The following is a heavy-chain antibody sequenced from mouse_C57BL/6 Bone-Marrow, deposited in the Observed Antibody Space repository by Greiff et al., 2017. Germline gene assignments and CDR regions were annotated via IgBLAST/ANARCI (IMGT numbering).Heavy chain of an antibody. D-gene: IGHD2-3*01. J-gene: IGHJ1*03. CDR2: IDPENGDT. CDR3: TDPIYDGYYFDV. V-gene: IGHV14-4*01. CDR1: GFNIKDDY. Sequence: VQLQQSGAELVRPGASVKLSCTASGFNIKDDYMHWVKQRPEQGLEWIGWIDPENGDTEYASQFQGKATITADTSSNTAYLQLSSLTSEDTAVYYCTDPIYDGYYFDVWGTGTTVTVSS.